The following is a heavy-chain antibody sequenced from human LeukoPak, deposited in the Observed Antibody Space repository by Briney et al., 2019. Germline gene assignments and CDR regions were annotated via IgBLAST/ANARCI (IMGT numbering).Heavy chain of an antibody. Sequence: AGGSLRLSCAASGFTFSNFAMHWVRQAPGKGLEWVAVISYDGSKKYYADSVKGRFTISRDNSKNTLFLQMSSLRAEDTAVYYCARVYGGYSSRFDYWGQGTLVTVSS. CDR1: GFTFSNFA. D-gene: IGHD4-17*01. CDR2: ISYDGSKK. CDR3: ARVYGGYSSRFDY. V-gene: IGHV3-30*04. J-gene: IGHJ4*02.